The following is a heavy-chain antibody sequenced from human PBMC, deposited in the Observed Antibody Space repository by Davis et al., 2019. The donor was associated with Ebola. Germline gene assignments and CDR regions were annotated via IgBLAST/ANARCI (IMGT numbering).Heavy chain of an antibody. V-gene: IGHV3-23*01. CDR1: GFTFSSYA. J-gene: IGHJ4*02. Sequence: GESLKISCAASGFTFSSYAMSWVRQAPGKGLEWVSAISGSGGSTYYADSVKGRFTISRDNSKNTLYLQMNSLRAEDTAVYYCAKIMGCSSTSCHLGYFDYWGQGTLVTVSS. D-gene: IGHD2-2*01. CDR2: ISGSGGST. CDR3: AKIMGCSSTSCHLGYFDY.